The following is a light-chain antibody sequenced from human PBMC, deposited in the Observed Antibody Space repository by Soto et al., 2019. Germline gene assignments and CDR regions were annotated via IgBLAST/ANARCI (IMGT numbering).Light chain of an antibody. J-gene: IGLJ1*01. CDR3: SSYTSSSTRV. Sequence: QSVLTQPASVSGSPGQLITISCTGTSSDVGAYDFVSWYQQRPDKAPKLMIYEVSNRPSGVSNRFSGSKSVNTATLTIPGLQAEDEADYYCSSYTSSSTRVFGTGTKVTVL. CDR1: SSDVGAYDF. V-gene: IGLV2-14*03. CDR2: EVS.